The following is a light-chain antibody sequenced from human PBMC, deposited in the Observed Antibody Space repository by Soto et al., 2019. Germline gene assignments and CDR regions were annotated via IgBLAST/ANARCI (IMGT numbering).Light chain of an antibody. CDR2: AAS. CDR3: QQSYSTPAWT. J-gene: IGKJ1*01. CDR1: QNIRIY. V-gene: IGKV1-39*01. Sequence: DIQMTQSPSSLSASVGDRVTIPCRASQNIRIYLNWYQQKPGKAPNLLIYAASSLHSGVPSRFSGSGSGTEFALSISSLQPEDSATYYCQQSYSTPAWTFGQGTKVEIK.